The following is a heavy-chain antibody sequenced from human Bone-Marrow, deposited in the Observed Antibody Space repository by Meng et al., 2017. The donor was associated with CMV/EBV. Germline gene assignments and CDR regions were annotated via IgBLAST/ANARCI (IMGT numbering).Heavy chain of an antibody. V-gene: IGHV3-15*01. Sequence: GESLKIACAASGFTFSNAWMSWVRQAPGKGLEWVGRIKSKTDGGTTDYAAPVKGRFTISRDDSKNTLYLQMNSLKTEDTAVYYCTTDLRITGIFKPLSPVDYWGQGTLVTVSS. CDR3: TTDLRITGIFKPLSPVDY. J-gene: IGHJ4*02. CDR1: GFTFSNAW. D-gene: IGHD1-20*01. CDR2: IKSKTDGGTT.